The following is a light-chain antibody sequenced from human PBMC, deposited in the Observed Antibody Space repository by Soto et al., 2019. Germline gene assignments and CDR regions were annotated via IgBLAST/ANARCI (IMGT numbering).Light chain of an antibody. CDR1: QSINTY. CDR3: QQYNSYSWT. V-gene: IGKV1-5*01. Sequence: DIEMTQNPSSLSASVGDRVTITCRTSQSINTYLNWYQQKPGKAPKLLIYGASSLQSGVPSRFSGSGSGTEFTLTISSLQPDDFATYYCQQYNSYSWTFGQ. J-gene: IGKJ1*01. CDR2: GAS.